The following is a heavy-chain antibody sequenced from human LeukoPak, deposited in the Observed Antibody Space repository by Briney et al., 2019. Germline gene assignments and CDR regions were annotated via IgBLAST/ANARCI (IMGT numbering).Heavy chain of an antibody. Sequence: GASVTVSCTASGYTFTSYYMHWVRQAPGQGLEWMGIINPSGGSTSYAQKFQGRVTMTRDTSTSTVYMELSSLRSEDTAVYYCARDQRDCSSTTCYKGYYYYMDVWGKGTTVTVSS. CDR1: GYTFTSYY. J-gene: IGHJ6*03. D-gene: IGHD2-2*02. CDR2: INPSGGST. CDR3: ARDQRDCSSTTCYKGYYYYMDV. V-gene: IGHV1-46*01.